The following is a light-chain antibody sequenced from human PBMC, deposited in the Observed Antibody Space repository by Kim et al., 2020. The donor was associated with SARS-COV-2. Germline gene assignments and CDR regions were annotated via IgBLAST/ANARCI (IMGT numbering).Light chain of an antibody. CDR2: LNSDGSH. CDR3: QTWGTGIG. J-gene: IGLJ3*02. Sequence: QLVLTQSPSASASLGASVKLTCTLSSGHSSYAIAWHQQHPEKGPRYLMKLNSDGSHSKGDGIPDRFSGSSSGAERYLTISSLQSEDEADYYCQTWGTGIGFGGGTKVTVL. V-gene: IGLV4-69*01. CDR1: SGHSSYA.